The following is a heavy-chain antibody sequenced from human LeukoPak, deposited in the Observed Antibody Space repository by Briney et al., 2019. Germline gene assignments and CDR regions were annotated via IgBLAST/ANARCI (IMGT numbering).Heavy chain of an antibody. CDR1: GFTFSSYA. CDR3: AKDLNSRDY. Sequence: QSGGSLRLSCAASGFTFSSYAMSWVRQAPGKGLEWVSGISGSGGSTYYADSVKGRFTISRDNSKNTLYVQMNRLRAEDKAVYYCAKDLNSRDYWGQGTLVTVSS. V-gene: IGHV3-23*01. D-gene: IGHD6-13*01. J-gene: IGHJ4*02. CDR2: ISGSGGST.